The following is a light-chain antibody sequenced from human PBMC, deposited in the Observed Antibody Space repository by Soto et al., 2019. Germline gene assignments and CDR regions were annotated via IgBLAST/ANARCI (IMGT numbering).Light chain of an antibody. CDR2: KAS. CDR3: QHYNSYSEA. Sequence: DIQMTQSPSTLSGSVGDRVTITCRASQTISSWLAWYQQKPGKAPKLLIYKASTLKSGVPSRFSGSGSGTESTLNISSMQPDDFSTYYCQHYNSYSEAFGQGTKVDLK. CDR1: QTISSW. V-gene: IGKV1-5*03. J-gene: IGKJ1*01.